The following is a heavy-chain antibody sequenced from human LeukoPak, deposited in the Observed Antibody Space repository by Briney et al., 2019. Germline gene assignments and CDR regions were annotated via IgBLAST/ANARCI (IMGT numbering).Heavy chain of an antibody. CDR1: ADSISSYY. CDR3: ARQGVATAIDY. D-gene: IGHD2-21*02. V-gene: IGHV4-4*07. J-gene: IGHJ4*02. Sequence: SETLSLTCTVSADSISSYYWSWIRQPPGKRLEWIGRAYISGSINYNPSLKSRVTMSVDTSMTLFALKLSSVTAADTAVYYCARQGVATAIDYWGQGTLVTVSS. CDR2: AYISGSI.